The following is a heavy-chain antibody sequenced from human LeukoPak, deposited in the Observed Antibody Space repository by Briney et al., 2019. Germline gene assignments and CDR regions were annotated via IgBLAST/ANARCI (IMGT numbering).Heavy chain of an antibody. CDR3: AKATQAYCSGGTCYPFDY. CDR2: ISGSGGST. CDR1: GFTFSHAW. J-gene: IGHJ4*02. D-gene: IGHD2-15*01. Sequence: GGSLRLSCAASGFTFSHAWMSWVRQAPGKGLEWVSVISGSGGSTYYADSVKGRFTISRDNSKNTLYMQMNSLRVEDTAVYFCAKATQAYCSGGTCYPFDYWGQGTLVTVSS. V-gene: IGHV3-23*01.